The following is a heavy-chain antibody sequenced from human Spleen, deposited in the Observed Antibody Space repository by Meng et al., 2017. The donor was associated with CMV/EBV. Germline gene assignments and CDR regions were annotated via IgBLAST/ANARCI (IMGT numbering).Heavy chain of an antibody. J-gene: IGHJ4*02. CDR3: ARDSGTFDY. CDR1: GFTFSSYW. CDR2: IKQDGSEK. V-gene: IGHV3-7*01. D-gene: IGHD1-1*01. Sequence: LSLTCAASGFTFSSYWMSWVRQAPGKGLEWVANIKQDGSEKYYVDSVKGRFTISRDNAKNSLYLQMNSLRAEDTAVYYCARDSGTFDYWGQGTLVTVSS.